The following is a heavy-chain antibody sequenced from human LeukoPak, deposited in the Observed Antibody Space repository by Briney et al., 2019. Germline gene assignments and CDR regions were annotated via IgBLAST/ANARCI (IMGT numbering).Heavy chain of an antibody. CDR2: INPSGGST. J-gene: IGHJ3*02. CDR3: ARGRYCSSTSCLHGIAFDI. V-gene: IGHV1-46*01. CDR1: GYTFTSYG. Sequence: ASVKVSCKASGYTFTSYGISWVRQAPGQGLGWMGIINPSGGSTSYAQKFQGRVTMTRDTSTSTVYMELSSLRSEDTAVYYCARGRYCSSTSCLHGIAFDIWGQGTMVTVSS. D-gene: IGHD2-2*01.